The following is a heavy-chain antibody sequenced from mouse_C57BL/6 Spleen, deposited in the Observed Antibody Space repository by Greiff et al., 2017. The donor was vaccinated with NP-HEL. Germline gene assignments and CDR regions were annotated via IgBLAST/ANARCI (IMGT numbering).Heavy chain of an antibody. D-gene: IGHD4-1*01. CDR3: ARELTGSFAY. CDR2: ISDGGSYT. V-gene: IGHV5-4*01. CDR1: GFTFSSYA. J-gene: IGHJ3*01. Sequence: VQLVESGGGLVKPGGSLKLSCAASGFTFSSYAMSWVRQTPEKRLEWVATISDGGSYTYYPDNVKGRFTISRDNAKNNLYLQMSHLKSEDTAMYYCARELTGSFAYWGQGTLVTVSA.